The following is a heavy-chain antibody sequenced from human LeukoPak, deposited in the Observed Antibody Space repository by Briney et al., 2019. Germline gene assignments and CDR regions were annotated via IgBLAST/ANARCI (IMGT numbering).Heavy chain of an antibody. V-gene: IGHV4-39*07. CDR1: GGSISSSSYY. CDR2: IHYSGST. D-gene: IGHD6-19*01. CDR3: ARVVAGAIDY. J-gene: IGHJ4*02. Sequence: PSETLSLTCTVSGGSISSSSYYWGWIRQPPGKGLEWIGSIHYSGSTYYNPSLRSRVTISVDTSKNQSSLKLSSVTAADTAVYYCARVVAGAIDYWGQGTLVTVSS.